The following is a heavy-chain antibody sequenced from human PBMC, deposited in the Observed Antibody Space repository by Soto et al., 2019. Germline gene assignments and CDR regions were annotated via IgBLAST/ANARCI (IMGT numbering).Heavy chain of an antibody. D-gene: IGHD3-22*01. CDR1: GFIFSDYS. CDR2: ISSTSSYI. J-gene: IGHJ4*02. V-gene: IGHV3-21*01. CDR3: ARGYYDRSGYFFEY. Sequence: VQLMESGGGLVKPGGSLRLSCAASGFIFSDYSMNWVRQAPGKGLEWVSSISSTSSYIYYADSLKGRFTISRDNAKNSLYLQMNSLRVEDAAVYYCARGYYDRSGYFFEYWGQGTLVTVSS.